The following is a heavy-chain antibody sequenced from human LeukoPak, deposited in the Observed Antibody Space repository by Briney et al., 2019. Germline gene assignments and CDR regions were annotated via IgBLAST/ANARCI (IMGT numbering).Heavy chain of an antibody. D-gene: IGHD4/OR15-4a*01. CDR2: IRYDGSNK. CDR3: AKDVRRVPPY. J-gene: IGHJ4*02. V-gene: IGHV3-30*02. CDR1: GFTFSSYG. Sequence: PGGSLRLSCAASGFTFSSYGMHWVRQAPGKGLEWVAFIRYDGSNKYYADSVKGRFTDSRDNSKNTLYLQMNSLRAEDTAVYYCAKDVRRVPPYWGQGTLVTVSS.